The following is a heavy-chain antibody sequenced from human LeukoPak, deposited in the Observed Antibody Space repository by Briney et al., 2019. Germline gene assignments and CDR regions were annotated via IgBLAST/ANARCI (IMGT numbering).Heavy chain of an antibody. V-gene: IGHV1-46*01. Sequence: ASVKVSCKASGYTFTNYYIHWVRHAPGQGLEWMGIINPTGGSASYAQKFQGRVSMTSDTSTSTLYLELSSLRSEDTAVYYCARDRSGSRWRWFDPWGQGTLVTVSS. J-gene: IGHJ5*02. CDR3: ARDRSGSRWRWFDP. CDR1: GYTFTNYY. CDR2: INPTGGSA. D-gene: IGHD6-13*01.